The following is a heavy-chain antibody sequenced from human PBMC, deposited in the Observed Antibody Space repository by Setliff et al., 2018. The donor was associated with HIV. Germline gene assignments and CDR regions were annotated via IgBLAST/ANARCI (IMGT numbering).Heavy chain of an antibody. V-gene: IGHV3-20*04. CDR3: ARVDGSSSWFYYYYYYMDV. Sequence: GGSLRLSCAASGFTFNTYAMNWVRQAPGKGLKWVSGISWNSGNIVYADSVKGRFTISRDNAKNSLYMQMNSLRAEDTAVYYCARVDGSSSWFYYYYYYMDVWGKGTTVTVSS. CDR2: ISWNSGNI. D-gene: IGHD6-13*01. CDR1: GFTFNTYA. J-gene: IGHJ6*03.